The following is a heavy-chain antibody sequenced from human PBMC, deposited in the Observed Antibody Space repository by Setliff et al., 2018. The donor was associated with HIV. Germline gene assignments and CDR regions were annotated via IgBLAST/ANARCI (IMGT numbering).Heavy chain of an antibody. CDR2: IRLSDGVI. V-gene: IGHV3-23*01. J-gene: IGHJ4*02. CDR1: GVSLENHA. Sequence: PGGSLRLSCAGSGVSLENHAMRWVRQAPGKGPEWVSVIRLSDGVIYYADSVRGRFTISTDTTKTSFYLQMNSLRAEDTGVYYCTRGEDWGQGTLVTVSS. CDR3: TRGED. D-gene: IGHD1-26*01.